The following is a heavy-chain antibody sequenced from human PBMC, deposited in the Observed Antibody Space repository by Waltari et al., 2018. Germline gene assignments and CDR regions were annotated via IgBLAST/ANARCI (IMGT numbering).Heavy chain of an antibody. J-gene: IGHJ3*02. Sequence: EVQLVESGGGLVQPGGSLRLSWAASGFPFSSYNMNWVPQAPGKGLEWVSYISSSTSIIHNADSVKGRFTISRDNAKNSLSLQMNSLRAEDTAVYFCARVARDAFDIWGQGTMVTVSS. CDR3: ARVARDAFDI. CDR1: GFPFSSYN. V-gene: IGHV3-48*01. CDR2: ISSSTSII.